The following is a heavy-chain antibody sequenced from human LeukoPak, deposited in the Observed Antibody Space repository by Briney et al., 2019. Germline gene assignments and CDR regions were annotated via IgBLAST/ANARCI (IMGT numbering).Heavy chain of an antibody. V-gene: IGHV1-46*01. D-gene: IGHD4-11*01. CDR3: ARGRGGMTTVTTPLPY. J-gene: IGHJ4*02. Sequence: ASVKVSCKASGYTFTSYGISWVRQAPGQGLEWMGIINPSGGSTSYAQKFQGRVTMTRDTSTSTVYMELSSLRSEDTAVYYCARGRGGMTTVTTPLPYWGQGTLVTVSS. CDR2: INPSGGST. CDR1: GYTFTSYG.